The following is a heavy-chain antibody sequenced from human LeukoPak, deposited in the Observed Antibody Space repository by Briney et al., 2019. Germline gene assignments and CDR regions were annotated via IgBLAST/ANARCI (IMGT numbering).Heavy chain of an antibody. CDR2: INAGNGNT. Sequence: ASVKVSCKASGYTFTSYAMHWVRQAPGQRLEWMGWINAGNGNTKYSQKFRGRVTITRDTSASTAYMELSSLRSEDTAVYYCARVGYCSGGSCYGLDYWGQGTLVTVSS. V-gene: IGHV1-3*01. CDR3: ARVGYCSGGSCYGLDY. CDR1: GYTFTSYA. D-gene: IGHD2-15*01. J-gene: IGHJ4*02.